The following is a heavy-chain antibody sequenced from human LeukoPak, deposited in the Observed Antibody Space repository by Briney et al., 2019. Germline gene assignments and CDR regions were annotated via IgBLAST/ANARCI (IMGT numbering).Heavy chain of an antibody. Sequence: ASVKVSCKASGYTFTSYDINWVRQANGQGLEWMGWMNPNSGNTGYAQKFQGRVTMTRNTSISTAYMELSSLRSEDTAVYYCARAQKTYYYGSGSRWGQGTLVTVSS. D-gene: IGHD3-10*01. J-gene: IGHJ4*02. CDR3: ARAQKTYYYGSGSR. CDR2: MNPNSGNT. CDR1: GYTFTSYD. V-gene: IGHV1-8*01.